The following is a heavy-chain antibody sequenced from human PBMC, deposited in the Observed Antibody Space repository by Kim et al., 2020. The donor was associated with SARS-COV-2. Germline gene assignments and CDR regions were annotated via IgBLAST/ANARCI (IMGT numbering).Heavy chain of an antibody. CDR3: ARGSTVTTFFSAYYCYGMDV. V-gene: IGHV4-34*01. CDR1: GGSFSGYY. CDR2: INHSGST. J-gene: IGHJ6*02. D-gene: IGHD4-17*01. Sequence: SETLSLTCAVYGGSFSGYYWSWIRQPPGKGLEWIGEINHSGSTNYNPSLKSRVTISVDTSKNQFSLKLSSVTAADTAVYYCARGSTVTTFFSAYYCYGMDVWGQGTTVTVSS.